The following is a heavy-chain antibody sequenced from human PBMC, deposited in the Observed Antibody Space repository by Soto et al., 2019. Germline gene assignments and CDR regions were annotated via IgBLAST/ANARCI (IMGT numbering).Heavy chain of an antibody. CDR3: ARSINWPDWFDP. J-gene: IGHJ5*02. CDR2: IYTGGST. V-gene: IGHV3-53*01. CDR1: GFSVSSNY. D-gene: IGHD1-1*01. Sequence: GGSLRLSCAASGFSVSSNYMSWVRQAPGKGLEWVSVIYTGGSTYYADSVKGRFTISRDNSENTLYLQMNSLRVEDTAVYYCARSINWPDWFDPWGQGILVTVSS.